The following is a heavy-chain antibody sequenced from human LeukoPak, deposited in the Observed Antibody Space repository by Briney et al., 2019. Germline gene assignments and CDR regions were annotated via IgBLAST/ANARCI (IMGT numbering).Heavy chain of an antibody. D-gene: IGHD3-10*01. CDR1: GFTFEDYT. CDR2: ITWDGGST. CDR3: VKEPTVGGMDV. V-gene: IGHV3-43*01. Sequence: ESGGSLRLSCAVSGFTFEDYTMHWVRQAPEKGLEWVSLITWDGGSTYYTDSVKGRFTVSRDNSKNSLYLQMNSLRTEDTALYYCVKEPTVGGMDVWGRGTTVTVSS. J-gene: IGHJ6*02.